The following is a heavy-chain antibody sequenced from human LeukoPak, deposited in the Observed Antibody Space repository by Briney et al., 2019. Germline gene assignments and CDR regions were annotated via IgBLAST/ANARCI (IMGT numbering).Heavy chain of an antibody. CDR3: AKDGTYDYVWGSYRRTFDY. J-gene: IGHJ4*02. Sequence: GGSLRLSCAASGFTFSSYAMSWVRQAPGKGLEWVSAISGSGGSTFYADSVKGRFTISRDNSRNTLFLQMNSLRAEYTAVYYCAKDGTYDYVWGSYRRTFDYWGQGTLVTVSS. CDR1: GFTFSSYA. V-gene: IGHV3-23*01. CDR2: ISGSGGST. D-gene: IGHD3-16*02.